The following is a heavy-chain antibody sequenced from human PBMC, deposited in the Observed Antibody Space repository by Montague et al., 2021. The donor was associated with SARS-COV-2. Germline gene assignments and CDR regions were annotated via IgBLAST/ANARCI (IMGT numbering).Heavy chain of an antibody. J-gene: IGHJ2*01. CDR3: AREYRIELWQTNWYFDL. CDR1: GGSISGYY. D-gene: IGHD3-16*01. V-gene: IGHV4-59*01. Sequence: SETLSLTCSVSGGSISGYYWSWIRQPPGKGLERIGYIYHSGNTKYNPSLKSRVSISVDTSKNQFSLRLSSVTAADTAVYYCAREYRIELWQTNWYFDLWGRGTLVTVSS. CDR2: IYHSGNT.